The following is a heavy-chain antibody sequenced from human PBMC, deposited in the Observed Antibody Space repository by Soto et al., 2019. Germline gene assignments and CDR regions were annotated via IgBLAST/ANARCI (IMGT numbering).Heavy chain of an antibody. J-gene: IGHJ6*03. CDR3: ARILFFRSVAGRYFYMDV. CDR2: IFSNDEK. V-gene: IGHV2-26*01. Sequence: SGPTLVNPTETLTLTCTVSGFSLSNGKVGVSWIRQPPGKALEWLAYIFSNDEKSYRTSLKSRLTISEDTSKSQVVLTMTNVDPVDTATYYCARILFFRSVAGRYFYMDVSGKGTSVTVSS. CDR1: GFSLSNGKVG. D-gene: IGHD6-19*01.